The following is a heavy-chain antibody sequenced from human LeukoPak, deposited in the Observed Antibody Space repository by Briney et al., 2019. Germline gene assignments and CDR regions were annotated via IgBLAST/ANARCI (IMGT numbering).Heavy chain of an antibody. Sequence: GASVKASCTASGYTFTSYYMHWVRQAPGQGLEWMGIINPSGGSTSYAQKFQGRVTMTRDTSTSTVYMELSSLRSEDTAVYYCARRAVSIDAFDIWGQGTMATVSS. CDR3: ARRAVSIDAFDI. CDR2: INPSGGST. D-gene: IGHD6-25*01. CDR1: GYTFTSYY. V-gene: IGHV1-46*01. J-gene: IGHJ3*02.